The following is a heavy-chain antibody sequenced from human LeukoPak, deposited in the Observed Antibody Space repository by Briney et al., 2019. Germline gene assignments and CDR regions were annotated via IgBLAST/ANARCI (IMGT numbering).Heavy chain of an antibody. CDR2: ISWNSGSI. CDR1: GFNFDDYA. D-gene: IGHD3-22*01. J-gene: IGHJ4*02. V-gene: IGHV3-9*03. Sequence: PGGSLRLSCAASGFNFDDYAMHWVRQAPGKGLEWVSGISWNSGSIGYADSVKGRFTISRDNAKNSLYLQMNSLRAEDMALYYCAKSNTYYYDSNGYLEYWGQGTLVTVSS. CDR3: AKSNTYYYDSNGYLEY.